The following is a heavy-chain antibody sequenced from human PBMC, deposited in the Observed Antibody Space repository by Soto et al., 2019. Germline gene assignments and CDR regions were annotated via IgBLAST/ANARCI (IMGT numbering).Heavy chain of an antibody. CDR3: AKGPHSYCSSTSCYANY. J-gene: IGHJ4*02. CDR1: GFTFSNYA. V-gene: IGHV3-23*01. Sequence: GGSLRLSYAASGFTFSNYAMSWVLQAPGKGLEWVSVISGSGGSTYYADSVKGRFTISRDNSKNTLYLQMNSLRAEDTAVYYCAKGPHSYCSSTSCYANYWGKGTLVTVSS. D-gene: IGHD2-2*01. CDR2: ISGSGGST.